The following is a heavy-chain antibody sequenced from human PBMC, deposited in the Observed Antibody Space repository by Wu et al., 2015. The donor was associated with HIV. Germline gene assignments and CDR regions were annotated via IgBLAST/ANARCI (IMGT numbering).Heavy chain of an antibody. Sequence: QVQLVQSGAEMKKPGASVKVSCKASGYTFTSYGISWVRQAPGQGLEWMGWISAYNGNTNYAQKLQGRVTMTTDTSTSTAYMELRSLRSDDTAVYYCARGPIFAVVMATNYYYYMDVWGKGPRSPSP. CDR1: GYTFTSYG. CDR2: ISAYNGNT. CDR3: ARGPIFAVVMATNYYYYMDV. J-gene: IGHJ6*03. V-gene: IGHV1-18*01. D-gene: IGHD3-3*01.